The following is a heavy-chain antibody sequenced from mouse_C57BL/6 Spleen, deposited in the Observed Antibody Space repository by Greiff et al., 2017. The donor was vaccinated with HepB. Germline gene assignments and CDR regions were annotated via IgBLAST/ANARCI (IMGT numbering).Heavy chain of an antibody. J-gene: IGHJ2*01. CDR3: ARSSGSHYFDY. Sequence: QVQLQQPGAELVMPGASVKLSCKASGYTFTSYWMHWVKQRPGQGLEWIGEIDPSDSYTNYNQKFKGKSTLTVDKSSSTAYMQLSSLTSENSAVYYCARSSGSHYFDYWGQSTTLTVSS. V-gene: IGHV1-69*01. CDR2: IDPSDSYT. CDR1: GYTFTSYW. D-gene: IGHD2-2*01.